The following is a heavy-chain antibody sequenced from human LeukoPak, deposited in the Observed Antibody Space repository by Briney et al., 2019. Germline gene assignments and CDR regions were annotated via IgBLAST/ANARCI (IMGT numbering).Heavy chain of an antibody. CDR1: GGTFSSYA. D-gene: IGHD3-3*01. CDR3: ALRFLGWPLPGYYYYMDV. CDR2: IIPIFGTA. J-gene: IGHJ6*03. Sequence: SVKVSCKASGGTFSSYAISWVRQAPGQGLEWMGGIIPIFGTANYAQKFQGRVTITTDESTSTAYMELSSLRSEDTAVYYCALRFLGWPLPGYYYYMDVWGKGTPVTVSS. V-gene: IGHV1-69*05.